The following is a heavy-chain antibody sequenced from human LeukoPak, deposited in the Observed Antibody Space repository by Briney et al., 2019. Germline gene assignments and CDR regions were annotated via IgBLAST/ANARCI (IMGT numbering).Heavy chain of an antibody. CDR1: GGSFSGYY. CDR3: ARGEAAAGPMDYMDV. J-gene: IGHJ6*03. D-gene: IGHD6-13*01. V-gene: IGHV4-34*01. Sequence: SETLSLTRVVYGGSFSGYYWSWIRQPPGKGLEWIGEINHSGSTNYNPSLKSRVTMSVDTSKNQFSLKLSSVTAADTAVYYCARGEAAAGPMDYMDVWDTGATVTVSS. CDR2: INHSGST.